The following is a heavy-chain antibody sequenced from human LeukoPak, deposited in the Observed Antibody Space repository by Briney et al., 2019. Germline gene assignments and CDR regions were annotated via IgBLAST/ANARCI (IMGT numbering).Heavy chain of an antibody. CDR3: ARVSVHYDFWSGYYGAGGYFDY. V-gene: IGHV3-53*01. CDR1: GFTVSSNY. Sequence: PGGSLRLSCAASGFTVSSNYMSWVRQAPGKGLEWVSVIYSGGSTYYADSVKDRFTISRDNSKNTLYLQMNSLRAEDTAVYYCARVSVHYDFWSGYYGAGGYFDYWGQGTLVTVSS. D-gene: IGHD3-3*01. CDR2: IYSGGST. J-gene: IGHJ4*02.